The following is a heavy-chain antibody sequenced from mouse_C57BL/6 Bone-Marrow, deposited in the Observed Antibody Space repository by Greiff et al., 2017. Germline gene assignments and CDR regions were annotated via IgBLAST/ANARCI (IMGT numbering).Heavy chain of an antibody. CDR1: GFTFSDYY. D-gene: IGHD2-3*01. J-gene: IGHJ3*01. CDR3: ARAGDGYYEGFAY. V-gene: IGHV5-16*01. CDR2: INYDGSST. Sequence: EVHLVESEGGLVQPGSSMKLSCTASGFTFSDYYMAWVRQVPEKGLEWVANINYDGSSTYYLDSLKSRFIISRDNAKNILYLQMSSLKSEDTATYYCARAGDGYYEGFAYWGQGTLVTVSA.